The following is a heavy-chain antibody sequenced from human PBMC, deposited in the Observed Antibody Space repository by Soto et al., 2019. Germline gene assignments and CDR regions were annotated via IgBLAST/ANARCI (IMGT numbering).Heavy chain of an antibody. CDR1: GFTFSSYS. V-gene: IGHV3-48*02. CDR2: ISSSSSTI. D-gene: IGHD3-10*01. Sequence: GGSLRLSCAASGFTFSSYSMNWVRQAPGKGLEWVSYISSSSSTIYYADSVKGRFTISRDNAKNSLYLQMNSLRDEDTAVYYCARGSGDVLLWFGESPSGEYYFDYWGQGTLVTVSS. J-gene: IGHJ4*02. CDR3: ARGSGDVLLWFGESPSGEYYFDY.